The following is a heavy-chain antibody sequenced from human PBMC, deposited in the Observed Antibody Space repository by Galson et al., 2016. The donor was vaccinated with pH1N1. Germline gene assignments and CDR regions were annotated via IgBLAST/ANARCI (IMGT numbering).Heavy chain of an antibody. CDR2: ISAINASP. D-gene: IGHD6-13*01. CDR3: ARTAAAAYFDY. Sequence: QSGAEVKKPGESLKISCKASGYTFTAYGINWVRQAPGQGLEWMGRISAINASPSYAQKFQGRVTMTSDPSTNTAYMELGSLRSDDTAVYYCARTAAAAYFDYWCQGTLVTVSS. J-gene: IGHJ4*02. V-gene: IGHV1-18*01. CDR1: GYTFTAYG.